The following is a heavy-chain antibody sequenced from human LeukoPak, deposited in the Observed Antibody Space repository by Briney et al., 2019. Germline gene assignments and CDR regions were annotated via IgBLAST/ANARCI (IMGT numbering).Heavy chain of an antibody. CDR1: GFTFSSYA. D-gene: IGHD1-1*01. V-gene: IGHV3-23*01. CDR3: AKDPRRRGRNEYYFDY. J-gene: IGHJ4*02. Sequence: GGSLRLSCAASGFTFSSYAMSWVRQAPGKGLEWVSAISGSGGSTYYADSVKGRFTISRVNSKNTLYLQMNSLRAEDTAVYYCAKDPRRRGRNEYYFDYWGQGTLVTVSS. CDR2: ISGSGGST.